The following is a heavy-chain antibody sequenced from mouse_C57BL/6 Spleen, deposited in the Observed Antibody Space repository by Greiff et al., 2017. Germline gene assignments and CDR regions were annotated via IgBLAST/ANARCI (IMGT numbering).Heavy chain of an antibody. D-gene: IGHD2-12*01. CDR3: AREDSPYYYAMDY. CDR1: GYSFTDYN. Sequence: VHVKQSGPELVKPGASVKISCKASGYSFTDYNMNWVKQSNGKSLEWIGVINPNYGTTSYNQKFKGKATLTVDQSSSTAYMQLNSLTSEDSAVYYCAREDSPYYYAMDYWGQGTSVTVSS. J-gene: IGHJ4*01. V-gene: IGHV1-39*01. CDR2: INPNYGTT.